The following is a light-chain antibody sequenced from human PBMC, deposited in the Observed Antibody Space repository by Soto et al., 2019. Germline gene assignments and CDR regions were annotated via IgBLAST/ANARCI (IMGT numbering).Light chain of an antibody. V-gene: IGKV3-20*01. CDR1: QSVSSSF. CDR2: GAS. J-gene: IGKJ1*01. Sequence: ERVWTQSPGTLSLSPGERATLSCRASQSVSSSFLAWYQLKPGQAPRLLIYGASSRATGIPDRFSGSGSGTDFTLTISRLEPEDFAVYYCQQYDSSPWTFGQGTKVEIK. CDR3: QQYDSSPWT.